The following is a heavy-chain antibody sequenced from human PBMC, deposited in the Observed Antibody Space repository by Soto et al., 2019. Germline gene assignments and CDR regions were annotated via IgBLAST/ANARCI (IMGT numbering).Heavy chain of an antibody. Sequence: GAEVKKPGASVKVSCKASGYTFTSYGISWVRQAPGQGLEWMGWISANNGNTNYAQKIQGRVTMTTDTSTSTAYMELRSLRSDDTAVYYCARDGRYSGSYGGYYFDYWGQGTLVTVSS. CDR3: ARDGRYSGSYGGYYFDY. V-gene: IGHV1-18*01. CDR2: ISANNGNT. CDR1: GYTFTSYG. J-gene: IGHJ4*02. D-gene: IGHD1-26*01.